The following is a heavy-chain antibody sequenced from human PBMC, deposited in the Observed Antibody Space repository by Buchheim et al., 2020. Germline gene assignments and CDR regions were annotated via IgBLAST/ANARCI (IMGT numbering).Heavy chain of an antibody. J-gene: IGHJ4*02. V-gene: IGHV3-30*18. CDR2: ISYDGSNK. D-gene: IGHD6-13*01. CDR1: GFTFSSYG. Sequence: QVQLVESGGGVVQPGRSLRLSCAASGFTFSSYGMHWVRQAPGKGLEWVAVISYDGSNKYYADSVKGRFTISRDNSKNTRYLQMNSLRAEDTAVYYCAKDGYSSIAAAGNFDYWGQGTL. CDR3: AKDGYSSIAAAGNFDY.